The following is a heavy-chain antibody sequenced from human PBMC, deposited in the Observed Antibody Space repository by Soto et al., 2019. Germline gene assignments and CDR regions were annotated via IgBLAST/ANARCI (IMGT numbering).Heavy chain of an antibody. CDR1: GGTFSNYP. CDR2: IIPIFGTV. J-gene: IGHJ2*01. CDR3: ARGNHRWLQLWYFDL. V-gene: IGHV1-69*12. Sequence: QVQLVQSGAEVKKPGSSVKVSCKASGGTFSNYPISWVRQAPGQGLEWMGGIIPIFGTVNYAQKFQGRLTITADESTSTAYMELSSLRSEDTAVYYCARGNHRWLQLWYFDLWRRGTLVTVSS. D-gene: IGHD5-12*01.